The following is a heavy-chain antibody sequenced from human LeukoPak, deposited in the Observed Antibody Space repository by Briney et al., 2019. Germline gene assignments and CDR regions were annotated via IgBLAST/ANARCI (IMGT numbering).Heavy chain of an antibody. CDR2: IKQDGSDK. V-gene: IGHV3-7*01. CDR3: ASPNYYGSGPSDL. CDR1: GFTFSYAW. J-gene: IGHJ2*01. Sequence: AGGSLRLSCAASGFTFSYAWMSWVRQAPGKGLEWVANIKQDGSDKYYVDSVKGRFTISRDNAKSSLYLQMNSLRAEDTAVYYCASPNYYGSGPSDLWGRGTLVTVSS. D-gene: IGHD3-10*01.